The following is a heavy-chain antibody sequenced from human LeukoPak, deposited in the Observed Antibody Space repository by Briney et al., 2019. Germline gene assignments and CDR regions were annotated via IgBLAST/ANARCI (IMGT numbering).Heavy chain of an antibody. CDR1: GGTFSSYA. D-gene: IGHD1-26*01. Sequence: ASVKVSCKASGGTFSSYAISWVRQAPGQGLEWMGWISAYNGNTNYAQKLQGRVTMTTDTSTSTAYMELRSLRSDDTAVYYCARDCSGATVGCWFDPWGQGTLVTVSS. CDR3: ARDCSGATVGCWFDP. CDR2: ISAYNGNT. J-gene: IGHJ5*02. V-gene: IGHV1-18*01.